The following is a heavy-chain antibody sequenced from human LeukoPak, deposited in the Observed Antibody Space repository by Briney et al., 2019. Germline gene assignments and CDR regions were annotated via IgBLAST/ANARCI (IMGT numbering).Heavy chain of an antibody. CDR2: ISGGVLST. V-gene: IGHV3-23*01. J-gene: IGHJ4*02. CDR1: GFTFSTYA. D-gene: IGHD1-26*01. Sequence: GGSLRLSCAASGFTFSTYAMSWVRQAPGKGLEWVSTISGGVLSTYYADSVKGRFTISRDNSKNTLYLQMNSLRAEDTAVYYCAKSMWELLPLRTTLFDYWGQGTLVTVSS. CDR3: AKSMWELLPLRTTLFDY.